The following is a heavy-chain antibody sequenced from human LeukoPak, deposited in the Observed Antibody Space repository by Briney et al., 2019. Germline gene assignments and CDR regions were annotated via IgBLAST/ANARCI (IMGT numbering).Heavy chain of an antibody. CDR1: GDSISNYF. CDR2: MYAGEGA. D-gene: IGHD5-18*01. CDR3: AREGYSYGYYFDY. Sequence: SQSLSPICPDSGDSISNYFWSWIRHPAGKGLEWIGRMYAGEGAKYNPSLETRVTVSVDTSTNQLSLKLSSVTAADTAVYYCAREGYSYGYYFDYWDRGTLVTVSS. V-gene: IGHV4-4*07. J-gene: IGHJ4*02.